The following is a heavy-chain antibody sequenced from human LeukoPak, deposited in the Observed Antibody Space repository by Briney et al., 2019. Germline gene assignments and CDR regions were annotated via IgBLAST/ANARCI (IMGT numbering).Heavy chain of an antibody. CDR1: GYSFGSYW. J-gene: IGHJ6*02. D-gene: IGHD3-16*01. Sequence: GESLKISCKGSGYSFGSYWIGWVRQMPGKGLEWVGIVYPGDSDSRYSPSFQGQVTISADKSTSTAYLQWSSLKASDTAMYYCARLGDNRGTYYYYYFYGMDVRGQGTTVTVSS. CDR3: ARLGDNRGTYYYYYFYGMDV. V-gene: IGHV5-51*01. CDR2: VYPGDSDS.